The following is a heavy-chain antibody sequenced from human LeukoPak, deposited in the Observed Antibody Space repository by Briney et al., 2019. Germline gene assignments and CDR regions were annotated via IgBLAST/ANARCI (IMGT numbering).Heavy chain of an antibody. CDR2: ISGSGGST. CDR3: AKSHKTGSGWYYYFDY. V-gene: IGHV3-23*01. CDR1: GFTFSSYA. Sequence: GGSLRLSCAASGFTFSSYAMSWVRQAPGKGQEWVSAISGSGGSTYYADSVKGRFTISRDNSKNTLYLQMNSLRAEDTAVYYCAKSHKTGSGWYYYFDYWGQGTLVTVSS. J-gene: IGHJ4*02. D-gene: IGHD6-19*01.